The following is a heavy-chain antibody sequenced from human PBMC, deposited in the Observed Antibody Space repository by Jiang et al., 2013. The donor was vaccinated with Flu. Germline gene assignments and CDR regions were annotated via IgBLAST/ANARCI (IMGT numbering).Heavy chain of an antibody. D-gene: IGHD6-19*01. V-gene: IGHV4-34*01. Sequence: YWSWIRQPPGKGLEWIGEINHSGSTNYNPSLKSRVTISVDTSKNQFSLKLSSVTAADTAVYYCARGPGWYSHWGQGTLVTVSS. CDR1: Y. CDR2: INHSGST. CDR3: ARGPGWYSH. J-gene: IGHJ4*02.